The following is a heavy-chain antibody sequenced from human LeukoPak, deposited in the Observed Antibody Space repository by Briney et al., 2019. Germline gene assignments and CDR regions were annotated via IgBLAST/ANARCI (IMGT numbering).Heavy chain of an antibody. V-gene: IGHV3-23*01. CDR2: ITGAST. J-gene: IGHJ4*02. Sequence: GGSLRLSCTASGFTFSSFSMSWVRQAPGKGLEWVSSITGASTYYADSVKGRFTISRDNSKNTLYLQMNSLRAEDTAVYFCAKSRSGSANWALQIFDNWGQGTLVTVSS. CDR1: GFTFSSFS. CDR3: AKSRSGSANWALQIFDN. D-gene: IGHD1-1*01.